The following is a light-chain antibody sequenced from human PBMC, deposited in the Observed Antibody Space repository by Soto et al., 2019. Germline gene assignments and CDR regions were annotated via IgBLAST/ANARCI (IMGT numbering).Light chain of an antibody. CDR1: SSDVGGYNY. CDR3: SSYTSSSTFSYV. V-gene: IGLV2-14*01. CDR2: DVS. J-gene: IGLJ1*01. Sequence: QSALTQPASVSGSPGQSITISCTGTSSDVGGYNYVSWYQQHPGKAPKLMIYDVSNRPSGVSNRFSGSKSGNTASLTISGLQAEDEADYYCSSYTSSSTFSYVFGTGTKLT.